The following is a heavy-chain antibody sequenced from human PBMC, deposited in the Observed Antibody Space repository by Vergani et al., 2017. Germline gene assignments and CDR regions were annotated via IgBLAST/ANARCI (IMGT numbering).Heavy chain of an antibody. D-gene: IGHD3-9*01. Sequence: QVQVVQSAAEVKKSGASVKVSCKTSGYTFSNYYMHWVRQAPGQGLEWMGIINPSGGHTNYAQKFQGRVTMTRDTSTSTVYMVLSILRSEDTAIYYGARGYYCNLTGYRYWGQGTLVTVSA. CDR3: ARGYYCNLTGYRY. J-gene: IGHJ4*02. CDR1: GYTFSNYY. V-gene: IGHV1-46*03. CDR2: INPSGGHT.